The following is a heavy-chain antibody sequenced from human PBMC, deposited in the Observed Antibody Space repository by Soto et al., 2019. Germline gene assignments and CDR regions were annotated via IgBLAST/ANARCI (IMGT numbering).Heavy chain of an antibody. CDR2: INVYNGNT. CDR3: ARGVGSGSYYNQYNWFDP. J-gene: IGHJ5*02. V-gene: IGHV1-18*01. D-gene: IGHD3-10*01. Sequence: QVQLVQSGGEVKKPGASVKVSCKASGYTFTNYGISWVRQAPGPGLEWMGWINVYNGNTKYAQKVQGRVTMTTDTSTSTADRELRSLRSDDTAVYYCARGVGSGSYYNQYNWFDPWGQGTLVTVSS. CDR1: GYTFTNYG.